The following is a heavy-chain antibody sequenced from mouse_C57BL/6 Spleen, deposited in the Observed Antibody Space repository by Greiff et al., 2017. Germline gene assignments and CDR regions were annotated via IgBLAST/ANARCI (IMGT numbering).Heavy chain of an antibody. CDR1: GYTFTSYG. D-gene: IGHD1-1*01. Sequence: VQLQQSGAELARPGASVKLSCKASGYTFTSYGISWVKQRTGQGLEWIGEIYPRSGNTYYNEKFKGKATLTADKSSSTAYMELRSLTSEDSAVYFCARGATVVATGSTYFDYWGQGTTLTVSS. CDR3: ARGATVVATGSTYFDY. V-gene: IGHV1-81*01. CDR2: IYPRSGNT. J-gene: IGHJ2*01.